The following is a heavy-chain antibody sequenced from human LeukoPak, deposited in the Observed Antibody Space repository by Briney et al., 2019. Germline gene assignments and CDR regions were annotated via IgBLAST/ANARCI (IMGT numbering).Heavy chain of an antibody. CDR3: AGSRKYCGGDCYLTLDS. J-gene: IGHJ4*02. CDR2: INPDSGGT. Sequence: ASVKVSCKASGYTFTSYARNWVRQAPGQGLEWMGWINPDSGGTNYAQKFQGRVTMARDTSISTAYMELSRLRSDDTAVYYCAGSRKYCGGDCYLTLDSWGQGTLITVSS. V-gene: IGHV1-2*02. D-gene: IGHD2-21*02. CDR1: GYTFTSYA.